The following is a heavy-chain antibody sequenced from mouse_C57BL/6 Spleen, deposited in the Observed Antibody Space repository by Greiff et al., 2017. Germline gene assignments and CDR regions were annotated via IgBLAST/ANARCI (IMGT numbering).Heavy chain of an antibody. CDR2: IDPSDSYT. CDR3: AREGATVVDYARDY. J-gene: IGHJ4*01. Sequence: QVQLQQPGAELVKPGASVKLSCKASGYTFTSYWMQWVKQRPGQGLEWIGEIDPSDSYTNYNQKFKGTAPLTVDTSSSTAYMPLRSLTSEYSAVDYGAREGATVVDYARDYWGQGTSVTVSS. V-gene: IGHV1-50*01. D-gene: IGHD1-1*01. CDR1: GYTFTSYW.